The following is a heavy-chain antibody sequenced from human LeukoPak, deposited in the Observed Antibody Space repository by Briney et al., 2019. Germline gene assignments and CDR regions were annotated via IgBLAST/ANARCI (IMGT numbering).Heavy chain of an antibody. CDR3: AREKKSNITMVRGVKGGWFDP. CDR1: GFTFSSYS. J-gene: IGHJ5*02. V-gene: IGHV3-21*01. D-gene: IGHD3-10*01. CDR2: ISSSSSYI. Sequence: GGSLRLSCAASGFTFSSYSMNWVRQAPGKGPEWVSSISSSSSYIYYADSVKGRFTISRDNAKNSLYLQMNSLRAEDTAVYYCAREKKSNITMVRGVKGGWFDPWGQGTLVTVSS.